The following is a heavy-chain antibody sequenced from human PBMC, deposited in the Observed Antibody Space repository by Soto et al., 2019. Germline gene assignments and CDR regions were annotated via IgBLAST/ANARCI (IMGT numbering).Heavy chain of an antibody. CDR1: GYTFTSYA. J-gene: IGHJ4*02. CDR2: NNTGNGNT. CDR3: ARSPQPYYYDSSGSIDY. Sequence: QVQLLQSGAEVKKPGASVKVSCKASGYTFTSYAMHWVRQAPGQSLEWMGWNNTGNGNTKYSQKFQGRVTITRDTSATTAYMELSSLRSEDTAMYYCARSPQPYYYDSSGSIDYWGQGTLVTVSS. V-gene: IGHV1-3*04. D-gene: IGHD3-22*01.